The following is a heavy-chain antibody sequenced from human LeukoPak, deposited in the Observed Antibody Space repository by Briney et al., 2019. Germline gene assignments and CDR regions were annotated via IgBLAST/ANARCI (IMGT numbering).Heavy chain of an antibody. D-gene: IGHD3-22*01. CDR3: ARGRNYYDGSGRRGAFDI. V-gene: IGHV3-20*04. CDR1: GYTFDDYG. J-gene: IGHJ3*02. CDR2: INWNGGST. Sequence: PGGSLRLSCAASGYTFDDYGMSWVRQAPGKGLEWVSGINWNGGSTGYADSVKGRFTISRDNAKNSLYLQMNSLRAEDTALYYCARGRNYYDGSGRRGAFDIWGQGTMVTVSS.